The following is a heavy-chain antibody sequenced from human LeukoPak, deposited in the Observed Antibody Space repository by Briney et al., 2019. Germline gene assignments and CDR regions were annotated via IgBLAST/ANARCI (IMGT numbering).Heavy chain of an antibody. CDR3: AKDYSAPPYYYMDV. V-gene: IGHV3-30*02. D-gene: IGHD6-13*01. Sequence: GGSLRLSCGVSGIGFSGSGMHWLRQAPGKGLEWVAFIQNDVITKNYADSVKGRFTISRDNSKNSLYLQMNSLRAEDTALYYCAKDYSAPPYYYMDVWGKGTTVTVSS. CDR1: GIGFSGSG. CDR2: IQNDVITK. J-gene: IGHJ6*03.